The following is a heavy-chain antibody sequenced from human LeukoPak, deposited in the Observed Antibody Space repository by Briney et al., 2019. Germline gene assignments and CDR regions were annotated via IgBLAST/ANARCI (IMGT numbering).Heavy chain of an antibody. CDR1: GFTFDDYG. Sequence: GGSLRLSCAASGFTFDDYGMSWVRQAPGKGLEWVSGINWNGGSTGYADSVKGRFTISRDNDNNTLNLQMNSLRDEDTALYHCARVARVRGVIIRPYYFDYWGQGTLVTVSS. CDR2: INWNGGST. CDR3: ARVARVRGVIIRPYYFDY. V-gene: IGHV3-20*01. J-gene: IGHJ4*02. D-gene: IGHD3-10*01.